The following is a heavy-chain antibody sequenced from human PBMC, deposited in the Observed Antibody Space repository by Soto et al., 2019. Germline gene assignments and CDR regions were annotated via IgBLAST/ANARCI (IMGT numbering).Heavy chain of an antibody. CDR3: ATDYYDSSGYPVV. D-gene: IGHD3-22*01. V-gene: IGHV4-30-2*01. J-gene: IGHJ4*02. CDR2: IYHSGST. CDR1: GGSISSCGYS. Sequence: SETLSLTCAVSGGSISSCGYSWSWIRQPPGKGLEWIGYIYHSGSTYYNPSLKSRVTISVDRSKNQFSLKLSSVTAADTAVYYCATDYYDSSGYPVVWGQGTLVTVSS.